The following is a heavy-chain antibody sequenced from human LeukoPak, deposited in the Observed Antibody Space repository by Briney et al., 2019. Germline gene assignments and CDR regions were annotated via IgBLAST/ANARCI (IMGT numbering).Heavy chain of an antibody. D-gene: IGHD6-13*01. CDR1: GFTVSSNY. CDR3: ASDKLEDGLCLY. V-gene: IGHV3-66*01. CDR2: IYSGGNT. J-gene: IGHJ4*02. Sequence: GGSLRLSCAVSGFTVSSNYMRWVRQAPGKGLEWVSGIYSGGNTYYADSVKGRFTISRDNSKNTLYLQMNRLRAEDTAVYYCASDKLEDGLCLYWGQGTLVTVSS.